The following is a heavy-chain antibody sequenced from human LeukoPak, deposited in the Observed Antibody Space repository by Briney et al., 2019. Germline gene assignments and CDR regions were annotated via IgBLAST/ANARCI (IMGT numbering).Heavy chain of an antibody. Sequence: ASVKVSCKASGYTFTDYYMYWVRQAPGQGPECMGVIHPSGGGTTYAQKFQGRVTLTRDTATSTVYIELSSLRSDDTAVYYCARMAMDPAMVTNFFDLWGQGTLLIVSA. V-gene: IGHV1-46*01. J-gene: IGHJ4*02. CDR3: ARMAMDPAMVTNFFDL. D-gene: IGHD5-18*01. CDR2: IHPSGGGT. CDR1: GYTFTDYY.